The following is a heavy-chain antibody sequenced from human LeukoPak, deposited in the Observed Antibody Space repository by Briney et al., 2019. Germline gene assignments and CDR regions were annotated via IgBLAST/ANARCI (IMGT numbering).Heavy chain of an antibody. J-gene: IGHJ6*02. Sequence: PKASVKVSCKASGYTFTSYDINWVRQATGQGLEWMGWMNPNSGNTGYAQKFQGRVTMTRNTSIRTAYMELSSLRSEDTAVYYCASENGGYDYVWEESLDVWGQGTTVTVSS. CDR3: ASENGGYDYVWEESLDV. D-gene: IGHD3-16*01. CDR1: GYTFTSYD. V-gene: IGHV1-8*01. CDR2: MNPNSGNT.